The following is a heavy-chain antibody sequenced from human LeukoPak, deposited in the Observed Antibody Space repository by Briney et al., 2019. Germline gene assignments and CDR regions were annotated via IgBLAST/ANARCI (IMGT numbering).Heavy chain of an antibody. CDR3: VREGRSWRAFDI. CDR1: GFSSSNAW. V-gene: IGHV3-15*01. D-gene: IGHD5-24*01. Sequence: GGSLRLSCAVSGFSSSNAWMSWVRQVPGKGLEWVGRIKSKTDGGTTDYAAPVKGRFNISRDDSKNTLFLQMNSLKTEDTAVYYCVREGRSWRAFDIWGQGTMVTVSS. CDR2: IKSKTDGGTT. J-gene: IGHJ3*02.